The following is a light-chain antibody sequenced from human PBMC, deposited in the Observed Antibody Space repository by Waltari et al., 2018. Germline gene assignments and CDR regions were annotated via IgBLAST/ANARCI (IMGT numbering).Light chain of an antibody. V-gene: IGKV1-27*01. CDR3: QQDYTTPFT. CDR1: QGINTE. J-gene: IGKJ3*01. Sequence: DIQMTQSPSSLSASVGDRVTVTCRASQGINTELSWYQQKPGKAPTPLIYAASSLQTGVSSRFSGSGSGTDFTLTISSLQPEDVATYYCQQDYTTPFTFGPGTKLDIK. CDR2: AAS.